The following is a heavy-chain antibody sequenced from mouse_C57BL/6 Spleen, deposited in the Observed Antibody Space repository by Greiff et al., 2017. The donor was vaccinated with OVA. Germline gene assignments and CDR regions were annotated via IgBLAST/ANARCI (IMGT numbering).Heavy chain of an antibody. V-gene: IGHV1-81*01. CDR2: IYPRSGNT. J-gene: IGHJ4*01. CDR1: GYTFTSYG. CDR3: RFYGNYPYYAMDY. Sequence: VQLQQSGAELARPGASVKLSCKASGYTFTSYGISWVKQRTGQGLEWIGAIYPRSGNTYYNEKFKGKATLTADKSSSTAYMELRSLTSEDSAVYFGRFYGNYPYYAMDYWGQGTSVTVSS. D-gene: IGHD2-1*01.